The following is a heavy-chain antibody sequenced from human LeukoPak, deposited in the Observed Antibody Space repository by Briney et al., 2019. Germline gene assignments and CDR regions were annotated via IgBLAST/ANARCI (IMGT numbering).Heavy chain of an antibody. V-gene: IGHV1-46*01. Sequence: RASVKVSCKASGYSFTSNYIHWVRQAPGQGLEWMGMIYPRDGSTSYAQKFQGRVTVTRDTSTSTVHMELSGLGSEDTAVYYCARDQEAFDYWGQGTLVTVSS. CDR2: IYPRDGST. CDR1: GYSFTSNY. J-gene: IGHJ4*02. CDR3: ARDQEAFDY.